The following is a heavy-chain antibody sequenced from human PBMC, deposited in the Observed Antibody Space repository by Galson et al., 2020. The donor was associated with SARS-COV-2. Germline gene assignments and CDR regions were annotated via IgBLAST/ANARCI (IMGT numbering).Heavy chain of an antibody. CDR2: ISGSGDRT. D-gene: IGHD2-2*01. J-gene: IGHJ6*03. V-gene: IGHV3-23*01. Sequence: GGSLRLSCAVSGFTFRTYAMSWVRQAPGKGLEWVSAISGSGDRTDYADSVKGRFTISRDNSKNTLYLQMNSLRAEDTAVYYCAKRLAPATESPKHYYYYMDVWGKGTTVTVSS. CDR3: AKRLAPATESPKHYYYYMDV. CDR1: GFTFRTYA.